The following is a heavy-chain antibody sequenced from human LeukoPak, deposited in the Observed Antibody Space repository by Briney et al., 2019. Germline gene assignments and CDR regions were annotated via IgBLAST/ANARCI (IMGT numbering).Heavy chain of an antibody. J-gene: IGHJ4*02. V-gene: IGHV3-23*01. CDR1: GFTFSNYG. CDR2: ISGSGDNT. CDR3: AKDLSPGHY. D-gene: IGHD2/OR15-2a*01. Sequence: GGSLRLSCAISGFTFSNYGMNWVRQAPGKGLEWVSAISGSGDNTYYADSVKGRFTISRDNSKNTLYLQMNSLRAGDTAVYFSAKDLSPGHYWGQGILVTVSS.